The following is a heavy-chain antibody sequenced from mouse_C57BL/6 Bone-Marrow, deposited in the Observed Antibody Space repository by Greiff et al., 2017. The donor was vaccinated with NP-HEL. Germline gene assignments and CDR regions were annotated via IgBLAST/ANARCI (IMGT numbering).Heavy chain of an antibody. CDR3: ARDSYYGSSWDYFDY. J-gene: IGHJ2*01. CDR1: GYSITSGYY. CDR2: ISYDGSN. D-gene: IGHD1-1*01. V-gene: IGHV3-6*01. Sequence: ESGPGLVKPSQSLSLTCSVTGYSITSGYYWNWIRQFPGNKLEWMGYISYDGSNNYNPSLKNRISITRDTSKNQFFLKLNSVTTEDTATYYCARDSYYGSSWDYFDYWGQGTTLTVSS.